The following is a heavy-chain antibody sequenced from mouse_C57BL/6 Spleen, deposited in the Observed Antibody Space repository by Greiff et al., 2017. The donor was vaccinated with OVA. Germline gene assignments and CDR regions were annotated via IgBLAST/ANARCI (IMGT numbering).Heavy chain of an antibody. J-gene: IGHJ2*01. D-gene: IGHD2-4*01. V-gene: IGHV5-6*01. CDR3: ARHDYGDY. CDR1: GFTFSSYG. CDR2: ISSGGSYT. Sequence: EVKVVESGGDLVKPGGSLKLSCAASGFTFSSYGMSWVRQTPDKRLEWVATISSGGSYTYYPDSVKGRFTISRDNAKNTLYLQMSSLKSEDTAMYYCARHDYGDYWGQGTTLTVSS.